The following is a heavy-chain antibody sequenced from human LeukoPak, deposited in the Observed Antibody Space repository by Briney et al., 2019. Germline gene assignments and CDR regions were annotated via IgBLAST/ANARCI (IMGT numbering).Heavy chain of an antibody. CDR3: ASGYGGPFDY. V-gene: IGHV4-38-2*02. CDR1: GYSISSGYY. D-gene: IGHD4-23*01. J-gene: IGHJ4*02. CDR2: IYHSGST. Sequence: PSETLSLTCTVSGYSISSGYYWGWIRQPPGQGLEWIGSIYHSGSTYYNPSLKSRVTISVDTSKNQFSLKLSSVTAADTAVYYCASGYGGPFDYWGQGTLVTVSS.